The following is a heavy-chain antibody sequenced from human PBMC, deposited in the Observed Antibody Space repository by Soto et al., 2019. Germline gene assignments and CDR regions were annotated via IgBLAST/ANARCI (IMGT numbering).Heavy chain of an antibody. CDR1: GASISSSY. D-gene: IGHD5-12*01. V-gene: IGHV4-59*01. Sequence: QMHLQESGPGPVKPTETLSLTCTVSGASISSSYWSWIRQSPERGLEWIAYVYHTGATNYNPSLKSRVTISLDTSKGQFSLNLTSLTTADTAVYFCARGGNRYSNVASGVGGFDYWGQGALVTVSS. CDR2: VYHTGAT. CDR3: ARGGNRYSNVASGVGGFDY. J-gene: IGHJ4*02.